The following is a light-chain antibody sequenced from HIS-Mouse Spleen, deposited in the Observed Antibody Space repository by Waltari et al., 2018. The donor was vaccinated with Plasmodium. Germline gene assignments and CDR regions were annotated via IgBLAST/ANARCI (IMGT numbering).Light chain of an antibody. Sequence: QSALTQPASVSGSPGQSITISCTGTSSDVGSYNLVSWYQQHPGKAPKLIICEGSKRPSGVSNRFSGSKPGNPASLTISGLQAEDEADYYCCSYAGSSTLVFGGGTKLTVL. CDR2: EGS. J-gene: IGLJ2*01. CDR3: CSYAGSSTLV. CDR1: SSDVGSYNL. V-gene: IGLV2-23*01.